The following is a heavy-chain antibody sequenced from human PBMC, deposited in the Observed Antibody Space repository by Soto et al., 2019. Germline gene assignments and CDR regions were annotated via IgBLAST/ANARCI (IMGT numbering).Heavy chain of an antibody. D-gene: IGHD3-22*01. CDR1: GGSISSSNW. CDR2: IYHSGST. CDR3: ARAIGGYPYYFDY. J-gene: IGHJ4*02. Sequence: QVQLQESAPGLVKPSGTLSLTCAVSGGSISSSNWWSWVRQPPGKGLEWIGEIYHSGSTNYNPSLNSRVTISVDKSKNQSSLKLGSVTAADTAVYYCARAIGGYPYYFDYWGQGTLVTVSS. V-gene: IGHV4-4*02.